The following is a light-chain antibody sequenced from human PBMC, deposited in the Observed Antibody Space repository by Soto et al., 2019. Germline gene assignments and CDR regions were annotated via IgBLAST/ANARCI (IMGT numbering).Light chain of an antibody. CDR1: QSVSSSY. CDR2: DAS. J-gene: IGKJ5*01. V-gene: IGKV3D-20*02. Sequence: EIVLTQSPGTLSLSPGERATLSCRASQSVSSSYLAWYQQKPGQAPRLLIYDASNRATGIPARFSGSGSGTDFTLTISSVEPEDFAMYYCHQRNQFGQGTRLEIK. CDR3: HQRNQ.